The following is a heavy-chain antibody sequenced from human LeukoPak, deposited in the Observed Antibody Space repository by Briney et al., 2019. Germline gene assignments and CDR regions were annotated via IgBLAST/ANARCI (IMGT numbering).Heavy chain of an antibody. CDR3: ASGHNEYSSSSAHY. CDR2: ISYDGSNK. V-gene: IGHV3-30-3*01. D-gene: IGHD6-6*01. Sequence: GGSLRLSCAASGFTFSSYAMHWVRQAPGKGLEWVAVISYDGSNKYYADSVKGRFTISRDNSKNTLYLQMNSLRAEDTVVYYCASGHNEYSSSSAHYWGQGTLVTVSS. J-gene: IGHJ4*02. CDR1: GFTFSSYA.